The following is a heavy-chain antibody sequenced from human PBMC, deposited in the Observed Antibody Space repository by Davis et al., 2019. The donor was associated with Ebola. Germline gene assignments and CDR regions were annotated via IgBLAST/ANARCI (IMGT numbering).Heavy chain of an antibody. D-gene: IGHD5-24*01. CDR2: IIPIFGTA. J-gene: IGHJ6*04. CDR1: GNTISTYT. V-gene: IGHV1-69*13. Sequence: SSVTVSCKASGNTISTYTIDWVRQAPGQGLEWMGGIIPIFGTANYAQKFQGRVTITADESTSTAYMELSSLRSEDTAVYYCARDRREIGGMDVWGKGTTVTVSS. CDR3: ARDRREIGGMDV.